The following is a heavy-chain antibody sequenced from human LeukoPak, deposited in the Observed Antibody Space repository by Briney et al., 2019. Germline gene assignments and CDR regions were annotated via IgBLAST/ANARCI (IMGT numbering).Heavy chain of an antibody. CDR1: GFTFSSYE. V-gene: IGHV3-48*03. Sequence: GGSLRLSCAASGFTFSSYEMNWVRQAPGRGLEWVSYISSSGSTRYYADSVKGRFTVSRDNAKNSLYLQMNSLRAEDTAVYYCARVHIAVAGPYVDYWGQGTLVTVSS. CDR3: ARVHIAVAGPYVDY. CDR2: ISSSGSTR. J-gene: IGHJ4*02. D-gene: IGHD6-19*01.